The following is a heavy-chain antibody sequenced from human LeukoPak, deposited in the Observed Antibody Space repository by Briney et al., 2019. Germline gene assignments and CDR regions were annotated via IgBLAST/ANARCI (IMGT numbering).Heavy chain of an antibody. CDR1: GFTFDDYA. CDR3: AKDAPRGGTFDY. D-gene: IGHD3-16*01. J-gene: IGHJ4*02. V-gene: IGHV3-43*02. Sequence: GGSLRLSCAASGFTFDDYAMHWVRQGPGKGLEWVSLISGDGGSTYYADSVKGRFTISRDNSKNSLYLQMNSLRTEDTALYYCAKDAPRGGTFDYWGQGTLVTVSS. CDR2: ISGDGGST.